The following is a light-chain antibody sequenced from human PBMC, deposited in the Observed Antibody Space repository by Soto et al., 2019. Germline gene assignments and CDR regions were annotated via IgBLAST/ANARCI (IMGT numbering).Light chain of an antibody. CDR3: QHCDYLPI. CDR1: QDITSY. CDR2: DAS. J-gene: IGKJ3*01. V-gene: IGKV1-33*01. Sequence: DIQMTQSPSSLSASVGDRVTITCQASQDITSYLNWYQHKPGKAPKLLIYDASILEAGVPPRFSGSGSETDFTLNISSLQPEDVATYYCQHCDYLPIFGPGTTVDFK.